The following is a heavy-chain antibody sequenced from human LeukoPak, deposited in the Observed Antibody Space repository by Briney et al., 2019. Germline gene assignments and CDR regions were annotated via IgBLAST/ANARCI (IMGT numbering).Heavy chain of an antibody. Sequence: SETLSLTCTVSGGSISSYYWSWIRQPPGKGLEWIGYIYYSGSTNYNPSLKSRVTISVDTSKNQFSLKLSSVTAADTAVYYCARDRSGGSGTSFDYWGQGTLVTVSS. J-gene: IGHJ4*02. CDR3: ARDRSGGSGTSFDY. CDR2: IYYSGST. V-gene: IGHV4-59*01. D-gene: IGHD3-10*01. CDR1: GGSISSYY.